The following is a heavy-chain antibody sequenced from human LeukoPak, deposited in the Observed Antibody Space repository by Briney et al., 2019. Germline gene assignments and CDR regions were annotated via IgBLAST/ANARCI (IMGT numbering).Heavy chain of an antibody. CDR3: ARGQPHFWSGYYSPYGMDV. CDR1: GGSFSGYY. D-gene: IGHD3-3*02. J-gene: IGHJ6*02. CDR2: INHSGST. V-gene: IGHV4-34*01. Sequence: SETLSLTCAVYGGSFSGYYWSWIRQPPGKGLKWIGEINHSGSTNYNPSLKSRVTISVDTSKNQFSLKLSSVTAADTAVYYCARGQPHFWSGYYSPYGMDVWGQGTTVTVSS.